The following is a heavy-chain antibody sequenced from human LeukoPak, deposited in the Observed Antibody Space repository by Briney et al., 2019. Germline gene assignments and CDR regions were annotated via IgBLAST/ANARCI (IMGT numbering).Heavy chain of an antibody. D-gene: IGHD4-23*01. J-gene: IGHJ4*02. CDR3: ARDYGGSSPFDY. CDR1: GFTFDDYG. Sequence: GSLRLSCAASGFTFDDYGMSWVRQAPGKGLEWIGEFNHNWGAKYNPSLQSRVTISVDTSKNHLSLSLNSVTTADTAVYYCARDYGGSSPFDYWGQGTLVTVSS. V-gene: IGHV4-34*01. CDR2: FNHNWGA.